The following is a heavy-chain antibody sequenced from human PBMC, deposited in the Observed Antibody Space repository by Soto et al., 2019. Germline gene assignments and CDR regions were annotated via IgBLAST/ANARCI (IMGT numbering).Heavy chain of an antibody. D-gene: IGHD3-22*01. CDR1: GFSLSTSGVG. J-gene: IGHJ4*02. CDR2: IYWNDDK. CDR3: ARTYYYDSSGAFDN. Sequence: SGPTLVNPTQTLTLTCTFSGFSLSTSGVGVGWIRQPPGKALEWLALIYWNDDKRYSPSLKSRLTITKDTSKNQVVLTMTNMDPVDTATYYCARTYYYDSSGAFDNWGQGTLVTVSS. V-gene: IGHV2-5*01.